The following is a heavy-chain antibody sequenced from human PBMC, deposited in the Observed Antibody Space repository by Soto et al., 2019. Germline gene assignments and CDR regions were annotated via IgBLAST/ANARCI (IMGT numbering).Heavy chain of an antibody. CDR1: GGSFSGYY. D-gene: IGHD2-15*01. J-gene: IGHJ4*02. CDR2: INHSGST. CDR3: ARSFGGNRFDY. V-gene: IGHV4-34*01. Sequence: TSETLSLTCAVYGGSFSGYYWTWIRQPPGTGLEWIGEINHSGSTNYNPSLKSRVTISVDTSKNQFSLKLTSVTAADTAVYYCARSFGGNRFDYWGQGTLVTVSS.